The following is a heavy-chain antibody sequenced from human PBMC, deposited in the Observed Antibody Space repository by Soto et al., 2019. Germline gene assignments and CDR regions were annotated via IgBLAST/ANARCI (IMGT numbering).Heavy chain of an antibody. CDR1: GYSFTSYW. CDR2: IYPGDSDT. CDR3: ERTMTTARSYYYGMDV. D-gene: IGHD4-17*01. V-gene: IGHV5-51*01. Sequence: GESLKISCKGSGYSFTSYWIGWVRQMPGKGLEWMGIIYPGDSDTRYSPSFQGQVTISADKSISTAYLQWSSLKASDTAMYYCERTMTTARSYYYGMDVWGQGTTVTVSS. J-gene: IGHJ6*02.